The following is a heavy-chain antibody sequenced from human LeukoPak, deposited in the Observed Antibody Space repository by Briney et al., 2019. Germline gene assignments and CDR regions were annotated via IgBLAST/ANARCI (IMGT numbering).Heavy chain of an antibody. Sequence: SETLSLTCAVYGGSFSGYYWSWIRQPPGEGLEWIGEFHHSGSTNYNPSLKSRVTISVDKSRNQFSLKLSSVTAADTAVYYCARNSGRYFSQDYWGQGALVTVSS. CDR2: FHHSGST. J-gene: IGHJ4*02. V-gene: IGHV4-34*01. CDR3: ARNSGRYFSQDY. D-gene: IGHD1-26*01. CDR1: GGSFSGYY.